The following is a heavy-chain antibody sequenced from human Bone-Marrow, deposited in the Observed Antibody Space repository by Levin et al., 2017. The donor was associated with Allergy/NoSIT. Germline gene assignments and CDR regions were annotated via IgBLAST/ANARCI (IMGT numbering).Heavy chain of an antibody. V-gene: IGHV4-59*12. CDR3: AGEDRVGSTIGAFGL. J-gene: IGHJ3*01. CDR1: GASISNYY. Sequence: PSETLSLTCTVSGASISNYYWSWIRQPPGKGLEWIGYTYHTGSTNYSPSLKSRVTISVDTSKYQFPLKLSPVTAAATAAYYCAGEDRVGSTIGAFGLWGQGTMVAVSS. D-gene: IGHD1-26*01. CDR2: TYHTGST.